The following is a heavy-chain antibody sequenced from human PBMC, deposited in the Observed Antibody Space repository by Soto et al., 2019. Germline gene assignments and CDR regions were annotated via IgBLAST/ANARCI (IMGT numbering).Heavy chain of an antibody. Sequence: GGSLRLSCAASGFTFSNAWMSWVRQAPGKGLEWVGRIKSKTDGGTTDYAAPVKGRFTISRDDSKNTLYLQMNSLKTEDTAVYYCTTTGDGIYYYYMDVWGKGTTVTVSS. CDR2: IKSKTDGGTT. CDR3: TTTGDGIYYYYMDV. J-gene: IGHJ6*03. CDR1: GFTFSNAW. D-gene: IGHD2-21*01. V-gene: IGHV3-15*01.